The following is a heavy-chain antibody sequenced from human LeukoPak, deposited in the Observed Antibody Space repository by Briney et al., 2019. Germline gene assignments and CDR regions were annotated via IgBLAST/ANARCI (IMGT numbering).Heavy chain of an antibody. D-gene: IGHD6-13*01. CDR1: GFTFSSYA. CDR2: ISGSGGST. CDR3: AKSLTAAGQVFDY. V-gene: IGHV3-23*01. Sequence: GGSLRLSCAASGFTFSSYAMSWVRQAPGKGLEWVSAISGSGGSTYYADSVKGRFTISRDSSKNTLYLQMNSLRAEDTAVYYCAKSLTAAGQVFDYWGQGTLVTVSS. J-gene: IGHJ4*02.